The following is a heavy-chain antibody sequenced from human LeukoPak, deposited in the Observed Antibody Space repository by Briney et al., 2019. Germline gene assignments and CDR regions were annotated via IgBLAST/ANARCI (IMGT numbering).Heavy chain of an antibody. CDR1: GIRLSHHP. Sequence: PSRTQTLACAASGIRLSHHPMNHAYTDPPNQQLSISHITHDGSSTTYADSVKGRFTISRDNAKNTLYLQMNSLRAEDTAVYYCLRDIYTGTNWYMGQGWFDPWGQGTLVTVSS. J-gene: IGHJ5*02. CDR2: ITHDGSST. CDR3: LRDIYTGTNWYMGQGWFDP. V-gene: IGHV3-74*01. D-gene: IGHD6-13*01.